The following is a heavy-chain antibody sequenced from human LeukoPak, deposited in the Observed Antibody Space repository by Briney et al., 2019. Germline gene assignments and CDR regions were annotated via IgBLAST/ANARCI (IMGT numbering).Heavy chain of an antibody. D-gene: IGHD6-13*01. V-gene: IGHV6-1*01. CDR1: GDSVSRNSGA. J-gene: IGHJ4*02. CDR3: ARAGYSSSWYIRSFDY. Sequence: SGALQVKPSQTRSLTCAISGDSVSRNSGAWNWISQSPSRGREWLGRTCYRSKWYNDYAVSVKSRITINPDTSKNQFSLQLNSVTPEDTAVYYCARAGYSSSWYIRSFDYWGQGTLVTVSS. CDR2: TCYRSKWYN.